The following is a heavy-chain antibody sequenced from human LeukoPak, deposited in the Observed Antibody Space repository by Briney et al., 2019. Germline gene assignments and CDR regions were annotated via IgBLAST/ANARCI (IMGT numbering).Heavy chain of an antibody. V-gene: IGHV3-48*01. CDR3: AGFGVYPY. CDR1: GFTVKTYD. CDR2: FGISGTI. D-gene: IGHD5/OR15-5a*01. J-gene: IGHJ4*02. Sequence: PGGSLRLSCAVSGFTVKTYDMHWARQAPGEGPEWIAYFGISGTIYYADSVTGRFTISSDNAKNSLFLQMNSLRVDDTAIYYCAGFGVYPYWGQGTPVTVSS.